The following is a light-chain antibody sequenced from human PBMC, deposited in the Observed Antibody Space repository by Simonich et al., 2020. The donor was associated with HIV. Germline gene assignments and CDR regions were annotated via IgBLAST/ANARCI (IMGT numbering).Light chain of an antibody. V-gene: IGKV3-11*01. Sequence: EIVLTQSPATLSLSPGERATLSCRASQSVSSYLAWYQQKPGQAPRLLIYDASTRATGIPATFSGSGSGTDFTLTISSLEPEDFAVYYCQQRSNWPPEVTFGQGTRLEIK. CDR3: QQRSNWPPEVT. CDR1: QSVSSY. CDR2: DAS. J-gene: IGKJ5*01.